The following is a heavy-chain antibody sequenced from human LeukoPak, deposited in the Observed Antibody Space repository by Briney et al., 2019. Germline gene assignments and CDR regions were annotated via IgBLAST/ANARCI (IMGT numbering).Heavy chain of an antibody. V-gene: IGHV4-34*01. D-gene: IGHD6-6*01. CDR2: INHSGST. Sequence: SETLSLTCAVYDGSFSGYYWSWIRQPPGKGLEWIGGINHSGSTNYNPSLKSRVTISVDTSKNQFSLKLSSVTAADTAVYYCARPLSSSSFYYYYGMDVWGQGTTVTVSS. CDR1: DGSFSGYY. J-gene: IGHJ6*02. CDR3: ARPLSSSSFYYYYGMDV.